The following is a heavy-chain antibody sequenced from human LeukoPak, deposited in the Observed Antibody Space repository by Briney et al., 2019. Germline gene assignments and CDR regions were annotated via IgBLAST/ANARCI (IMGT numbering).Heavy chain of an antibody. CDR1: GGTFSSHV. CDR3: TRDYIVGALGY. Sequence: SVKVSCKASGGTFSSHVISWVRQAPGQGLEWMGGRSPIFGTANYAQKLQGRVTITADESTGTAYIELSSLRSEDTAVYYCTRDYIVGALGYWGRGTLVTVSS. D-gene: IGHD1-26*01. J-gene: IGHJ4*02. CDR2: RSPIFGTA. V-gene: IGHV1-69*13.